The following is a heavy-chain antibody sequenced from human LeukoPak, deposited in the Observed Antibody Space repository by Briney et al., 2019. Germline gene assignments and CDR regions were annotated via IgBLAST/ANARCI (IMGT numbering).Heavy chain of an antibody. D-gene: IGHD3-22*01. CDR1: GYTFTSYG. CDR3: ARDSETYYYDSSGYYPTDY. Sequence: ASVKVSCKASGYTFTSYGISWVRQAPGQGLEWMGWISAYNGNTNYAQKLQGRVTVTTDTSTSTAYMELRSLRSDDTAVYYCARDSETYYYDSSGYYPTDYWGQGTLVTVSS. J-gene: IGHJ4*02. V-gene: IGHV1-18*01. CDR2: ISAYNGNT.